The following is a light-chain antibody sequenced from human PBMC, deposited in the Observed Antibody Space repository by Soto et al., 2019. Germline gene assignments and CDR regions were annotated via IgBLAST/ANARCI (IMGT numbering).Light chain of an antibody. Sequence: QSALTQPPSASGSPGQSVAISCTGTSSDVGGYNYVSWYQQYPGKAPKLIIYEVTKRPSGVPDRFSGSKSGNTASLTVSGLQAEDEADYFCCSYAGSNIGVFGTGTKVTVL. CDR3: CSYAGSNIGV. J-gene: IGLJ1*01. V-gene: IGLV2-8*01. CDR1: SSDVGGYNY. CDR2: EVT.